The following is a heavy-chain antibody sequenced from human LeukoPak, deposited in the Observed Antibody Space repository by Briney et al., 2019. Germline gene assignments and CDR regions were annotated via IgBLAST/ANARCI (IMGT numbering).Heavy chain of an antibody. Sequence: SETLSLTCTVSGGSISRYHCSWLRQPPGKGLEWIGYIYDSGSTNYNPSLKSRVTISVDTSKNQFSLRLSSVTAADTAVYYCIAAAGDAFDIWGQGTMVTVSS. CDR1: GGSISRYH. V-gene: IGHV4-59*01. CDR3: IAAAGDAFDI. J-gene: IGHJ3*02. D-gene: IGHD6-13*01. CDR2: IYDSGST.